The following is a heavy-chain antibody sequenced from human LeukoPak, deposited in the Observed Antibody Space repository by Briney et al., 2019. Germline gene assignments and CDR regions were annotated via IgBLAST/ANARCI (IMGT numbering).Heavy chain of an antibody. Sequence: PVKVSCKASGGTFSSYAISWVRQAPGQGLEWMGGIIPIFGTANYAQKFQGRVTITADKSTSTAYMELSSLRSEDTAVYYCARASYATVAGPRRYFDYWGQGTLVTVSS. D-gene: IGHD6-19*01. CDR2: IIPIFGTA. J-gene: IGHJ4*02. V-gene: IGHV1-69*06. CDR1: GGTFSSYA. CDR3: ARASYATVAGPRRYFDY.